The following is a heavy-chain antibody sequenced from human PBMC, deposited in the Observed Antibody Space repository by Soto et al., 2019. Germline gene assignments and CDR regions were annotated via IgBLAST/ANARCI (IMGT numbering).Heavy chain of an antibody. V-gene: IGHV4-30-4*01. Sequence: QVQLQESGPGLVKPSQTLSLTCTVSGGSISSGDYYWSWIRQPPGKGLEWIGYIYYSGRTYYNPSLMRRVTISVDTSKNQFSLKRSSVTAADTAVYYCDRDRSSSSHYYSDGMDVWGQGTTVTVSS. J-gene: IGHJ6*02. CDR3: DRDRSSSSHYYSDGMDV. CDR2: IYYSGRT. CDR1: GGSISSGDYY. D-gene: IGHD6-6*01.